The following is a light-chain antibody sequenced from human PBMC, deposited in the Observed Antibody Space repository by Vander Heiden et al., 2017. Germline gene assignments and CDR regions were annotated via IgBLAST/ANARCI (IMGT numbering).Light chain of an antibody. Sequence: DIQWTHPPAPLSASVGDRVTITCRASQSVSNNLEWYQQKPGQAPKLLIYAASNLHSGIPARFSGSGSGTDFTLTISSLQPEDFAAYCCQQYYTSPLTFGEGTKVEIK. CDR2: AAS. V-gene: IGKV1-39*01. CDR3: QQYYTSPLT. J-gene: IGKJ4*02. CDR1: QSVSNN.